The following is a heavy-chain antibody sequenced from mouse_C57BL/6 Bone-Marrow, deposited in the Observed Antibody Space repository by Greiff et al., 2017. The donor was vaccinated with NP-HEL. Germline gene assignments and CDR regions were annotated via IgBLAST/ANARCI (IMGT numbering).Heavy chain of an antibody. V-gene: IGHV5-17*01. CDR2: ISSGSSTI. J-gene: IGHJ3*01. D-gene: IGHD2-5*01. CDR3: ARGYSNPFAY. Sequence: EVMLVESGGGLVKPGGSLKLSCAASGFTFSDYGMHWVRQAPEKGLEWVADISSGSSTIYYADTVKGRFTISRDNAKNTLFLQMTSLRSEDTAMYYCARGYSNPFAYWGQGTLVTVSA. CDR1: GFTFSDYG.